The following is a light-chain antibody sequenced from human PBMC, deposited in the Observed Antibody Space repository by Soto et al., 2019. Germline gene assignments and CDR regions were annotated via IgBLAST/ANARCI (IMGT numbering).Light chain of an antibody. CDR3: QQCNTPFT. J-gene: IGKJ4*01. V-gene: IGKV1-5*01. CDR2: DAS. CDR1: QNIGSR. Sequence: DIQMTQSPSTLSASVGDRVAITCRASQNIGSRLVWYQQKPDEAPKLLIYDASSLESGVPLRFGGSGSGTDFTLIISSLQPDDFATYYCQQCNTPFTFGGGTKVDIK.